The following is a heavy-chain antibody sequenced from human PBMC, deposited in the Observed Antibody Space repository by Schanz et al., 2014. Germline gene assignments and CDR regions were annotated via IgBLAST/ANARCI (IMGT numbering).Heavy chain of an antibody. CDR2: IDGEGGDT. D-gene: IGHD6-6*01. J-gene: IGHJ6*02. V-gene: IGHV3-74*01. CDR1: GFTFRNNW. Sequence: LVVESGGGLVQPGGSLRLSCAASGFTFRNNWMHWFRQGPGKGLSWVSRIDGEGGDTRYADSVKGRFTISRDNAKNTLYLQMNSLRVEDTAEYYCAKNWKGHHITGRPGWSDGMDVWGQGTTVTVSS. CDR3: AKNWKGHHITGRPGWSDGMDV.